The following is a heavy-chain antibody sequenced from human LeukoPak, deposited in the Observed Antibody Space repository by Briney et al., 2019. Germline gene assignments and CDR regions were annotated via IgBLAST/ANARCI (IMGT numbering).Heavy chain of an antibody. D-gene: IGHD2-15*01. CDR3: ASYRYCSGGSCYPNYYYYYGMDV. CDR1: GGTFISYA. Sequence: GASVKVSCKASGGTFISYAISWVRQAPGQGLEWMGGIIPIFGTANYAQKFQGRVTITADESTSTAYMELSSLRSEDTAVYYCASYRYCSGGSCYPNYYYYYGMDVWGQGTTVTVSS. J-gene: IGHJ6*02. V-gene: IGHV1-69*13. CDR2: IIPIFGTA.